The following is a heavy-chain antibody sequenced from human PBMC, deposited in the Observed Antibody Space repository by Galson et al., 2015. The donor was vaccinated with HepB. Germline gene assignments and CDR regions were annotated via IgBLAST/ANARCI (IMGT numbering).Heavy chain of an antibody. CDR1: GFTFSSYA. V-gene: IGHV3-23*01. Sequence: SLRLSCAASGFTFSSYAMSWVRQAPGKGLEWVSAISGSGGSTYYADSVKGRFTISRDNSKNTLYRQMNSLRAEDTAVYYCAKRWSSSWYTGDAFDIWGQGTMVTVSS. CDR2: ISGSGGST. CDR3: AKRWSSSWYTGDAFDI. J-gene: IGHJ3*02. D-gene: IGHD6-13*01.